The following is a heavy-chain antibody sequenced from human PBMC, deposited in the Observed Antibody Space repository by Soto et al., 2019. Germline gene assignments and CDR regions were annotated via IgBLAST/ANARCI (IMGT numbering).Heavy chain of an antibody. D-gene: IGHD2-2*01. J-gene: IGHJ4*02. CDR2: MNPNSGNT. CDR1: GYTFTSYD. CDR3: ATALGYCSITSCDGGNIDY. Sequence: QVQLVQSGAEVKKPGASVKVSCKASGYTFTSYDINWVRQATGQGLEWMGWMNPNSGNTGYAQTFQGRVTMTRNTSISTAYLELSSLRSDDTAVYYCATALGYCSITSCDGGNIDYWCQGTLVTVSS. V-gene: IGHV1-8*01.